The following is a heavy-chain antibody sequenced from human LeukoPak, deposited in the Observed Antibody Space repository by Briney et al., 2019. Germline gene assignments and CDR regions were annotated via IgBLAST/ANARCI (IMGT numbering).Heavy chain of an antibody. CDR2: IYYSGST. V-gene: IGHV4-39*07. D-gene: IGHD4-17*01. J-gene: IGHJ4*02. Sequence: WVRQPPGKGLEWIGSIYYSGSTYYNPSLKSRVTISVDTSKNQFSLKLSSVTAADTAVYYCARDTTHDYGDGLDYWGQGTLVTVSS. CDR3: ARDTTHDYGDGLDY.